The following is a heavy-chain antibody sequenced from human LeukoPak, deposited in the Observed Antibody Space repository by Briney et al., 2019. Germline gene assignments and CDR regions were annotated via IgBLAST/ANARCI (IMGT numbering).Heavy chain of an antibody. Sequence: GGSLRLSCAASGFTFSGSAMHWVRQASGKGLEWVGRIRNKANSYATEYAASVQGRFTISRDDSKNTAYLQMNSLKTEDTAVYYCTGGRYYDSSAYVFWGQGTLVTVPS. J-gene: IGHJ4*02. V-gene: IGHV3-73*01. CDR3: TGGRYYDSSAYVF. D-gene: IGHD3-22*01. CDR2: IRNKANSYAT. CDR1: GFTFSGSA.